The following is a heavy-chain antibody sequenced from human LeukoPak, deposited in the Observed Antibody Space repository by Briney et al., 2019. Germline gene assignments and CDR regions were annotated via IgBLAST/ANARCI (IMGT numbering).Heavy chain of an antibody. D-gene: IGHD6-19*01. Sequence: PGGSLRLSCAASGFTFDDYAMHWVRQAPGKGLEWVSGISWDSGNIGYADSVKGRFTISRDNAKNSLYLQMNSLRAEDTALYYCAKGPDSSGWTAFDYWGQGTLVTVSS. CDR2: ISWDSGNI. V-gene: IGHV3-9*01. CDR1: GFTFDDYA. J-gene: IGHJ4*02. CDR3: AKGPDSSGWTAFDY.